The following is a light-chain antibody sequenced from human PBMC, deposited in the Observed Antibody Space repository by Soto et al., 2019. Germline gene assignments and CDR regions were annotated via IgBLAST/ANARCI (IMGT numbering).Light chain of an antibody. Sequence: QSVLTQPRSVSGSPGQSVTVSCIGTSSDVGDYNSVPWYQQHPGKAPKLMIYDVSNRPSGVSNRFSGSKSGNTASLTISGLQAEDEADYYCTSYTSSSTRVFGTGTKVTVL. CDR2: DVS. CDR1: SSDVGDYNS. CDR3: TSYTSSSTRV. V-gene: IGLV2-14*03. J-gene: IGLJ1*01.